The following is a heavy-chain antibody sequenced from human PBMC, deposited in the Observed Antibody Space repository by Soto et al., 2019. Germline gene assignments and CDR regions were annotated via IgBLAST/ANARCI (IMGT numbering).Heavy chain of an antibody. V-gene: IGHV4-59*08. Sequence: SETLSLTCTVSGGSISSYYWSWIRQPPGKGLEWIGYIYYSGSTNYNPSLKSRVTISVDTSKNQFSLKLSSVTAADTAVYYCARHIGYCSGGSCYSGAFDIWGQGTMVTVSS. D-gene: IGHD2-15*01. CDR2: IYYSGST. J-gene: IGHJ3*02. CDR3: ARHIGYCSGGSCYSGAFDI. CDR1: GGSISSYY.